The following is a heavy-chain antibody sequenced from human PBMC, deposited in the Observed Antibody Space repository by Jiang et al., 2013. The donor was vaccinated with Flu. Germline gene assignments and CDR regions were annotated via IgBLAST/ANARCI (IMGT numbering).Heavy chain of an antibody. CDR2: IYYSGST. J-gene: IGHJ4*02. CDR3: ASNRNDRDGYNWFDY. CDR1: GGSISGYY. V-gene: IGHV4-59*01. Sequence: GSGLVKPSETLSLTCTVSGGSISGYYWSWIRQPPGKGLEWIGYIYYSGSTNYNPSLKSRVTISVDTSKNQFSLKLSSVTAADTAVYYCASNRNDRDGYNWFDYWGQGNPGHRLL. D-gene: IGHD5-24*01.